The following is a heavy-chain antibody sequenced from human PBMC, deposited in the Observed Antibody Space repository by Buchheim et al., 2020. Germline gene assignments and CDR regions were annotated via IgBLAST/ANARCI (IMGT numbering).Heavy chain of an antibody. D-gene: IGHD2-15*01. V-gene: IGHV3-30*18. CDR2: ISYDGSNK. J-gene: IGHJ6*02. CDR1: GFTFSSYG. CDR3: AKDLVVAAPYYGMDV. Sequence: QVQLVESGGGVVQPGRSLRLSCAASGFTFSSYGMHWVRQAPGKGLEWVAVISYDGSNKYYADSVKGRFTISRDNSKNTLYLHMNSLRAEDTAVYYCAKDLVVAAPYYGMDVWGQGTT.